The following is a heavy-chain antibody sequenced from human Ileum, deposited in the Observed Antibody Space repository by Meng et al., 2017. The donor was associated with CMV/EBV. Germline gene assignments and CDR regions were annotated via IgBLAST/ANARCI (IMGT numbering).Heavy chain of an antibody. D-gene: IGHD3-16*01. CDR3: VRSYNDNWHTFEY. CDR1: GFSFTQFA. CDR2: VSYDENQK. Sequence: GESLKISCAASGFSFTQFAMHWVRQAPGKGLEWVAIVSYDENQKYYADFVRGRFTISRDNSKNTLYLQMNSLRAEDTATFYCVRSYNDNWHTFEYWGQGTLVTVSS. J-gene: IGHJ4*02. V-gene: IGHV3-30*14.